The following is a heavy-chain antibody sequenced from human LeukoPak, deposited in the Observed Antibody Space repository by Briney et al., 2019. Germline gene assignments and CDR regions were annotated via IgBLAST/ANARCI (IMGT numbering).Heavy chain of an antibody. Sequence: SETLSLTCTVSGGSISSHHWSWIRQPPGKGLEWIGYIYYSGSTNHKPSLKSRVTISVDTSKNQLSLKLTSVTAADTAVYYCARHLDIAASGTFDYWGQGTLVTVSS. CDR1: GGSISSHH. CDR2: IYYSGST. D-gene: IGHD6-13*01. J-gene: IGHJ4*02. V-gene: IGHV4-59*08. CDR3: ARHLDIAASGTFDY.